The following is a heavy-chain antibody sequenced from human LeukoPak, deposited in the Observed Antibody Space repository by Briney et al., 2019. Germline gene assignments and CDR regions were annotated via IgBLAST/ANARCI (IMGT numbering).Heavy chain of an antibody. CDR2: IYYTGNT. Sequence: SETLSLTCIVSGGSISTYYWTWIRQPPGKGLEWIGYIYYTGNTNYNPSLKGRVTMSVDTSKNQLSLKLSSATSADTAMYYCARGESWSGYYLDYWGPGTLVTVSS. J-gene: IGHJ4*02. V-gene: IGHV4-59*01. D-gene: IGHD3-3*01. CDR1: GGSISTYY. CDR3: ARGESWSGYYLDY.